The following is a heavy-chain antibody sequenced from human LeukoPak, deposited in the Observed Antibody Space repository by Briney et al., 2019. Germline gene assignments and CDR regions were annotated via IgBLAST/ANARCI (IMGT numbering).Heavy chain of an antibody. CDR1: GGTFSSYA. D-gene: IGHD2-15*01. V-gene: IGHV1-69*05. J-gene: IGHJ6*02. CDR2: IIPIFGTA. Sequence: GASVKVSCKASGGTFSSYAISWVRQAPGQGLEWMGGIIPIFGTANYAQKFQGRVTITTDESTSTAYMELSSLRSEDTAVYYCARGRPPSIYCSGGSCYSLPYYYGMDVWGQGTTVTVSS. CDR3: ARGRPPSIYCSGGSCYSLPYYYGMDV.